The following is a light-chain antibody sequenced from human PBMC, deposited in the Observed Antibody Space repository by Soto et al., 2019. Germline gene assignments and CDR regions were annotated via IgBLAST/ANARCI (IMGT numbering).Light chain of an antibody. V-gene: IGKV1-5*01. J-gene: IGKJ4*01. Sequence: DIHMTQSPSTPSASVGDRVTITCRASQSISSWLAWYQQKPGKAPKLLIYDASSLESGVPSRFSGSGSGTEFTLTIISLQPDDFATYYCQQYNSYLLTFGGGTKVDI. CDR1: QSISSW. CDR2: DAS. CDR3: QQYNSYLLT.